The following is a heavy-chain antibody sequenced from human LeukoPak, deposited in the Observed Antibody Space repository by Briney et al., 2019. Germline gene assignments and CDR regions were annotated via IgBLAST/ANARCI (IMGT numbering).Heavy chain of an antibody. Sequence: SETLSLTCAVSGDSISSSTYYWGWIRQPPGKGLEWIGSLYYSGSTYYNPSLRSRVTISVDTSKNQLSLKVTPVTAADAAVYYCAGRDVSSGRYGLDYWGQGTLVTVSS. CDR2: LYYSGST. D-gene: IGHD1-26*01. J-gene: IGHJ4*02. V-gene: IGHV4-39*01. CDR3: AGRDVSSGRYGLDY. CDR1: GDSISSSTYY.